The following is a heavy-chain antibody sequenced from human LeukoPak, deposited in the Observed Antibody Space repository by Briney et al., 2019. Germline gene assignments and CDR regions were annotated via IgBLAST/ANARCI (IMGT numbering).Heavy chain of an antibody. CDR1: GGTFSSYA. CDR3: ARGRRDGYNAAFEY. Sequence: SVKVSCKASGGTFSSYAISWVRQAPGQGLEWMGGIIPIFGTANYAQKFQGRVTITTDESTSTAYMELSSRRSEDTAVYYCARGRRDGYNAAFEYWGQGTLVTVSS. J-gene: IGHJ4*02. D-gene: IGHD5-24*01. V-gene: IGHV1-69*05. CDR2: IIPIFGTA.